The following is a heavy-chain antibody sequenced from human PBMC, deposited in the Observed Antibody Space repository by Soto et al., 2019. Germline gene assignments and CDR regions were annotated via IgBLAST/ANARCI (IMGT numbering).Heavy chain of an antibody. V-gene: IGHV3-53*01. CDR1: GFIVSGNY. D-gene: IGHD3-16*01. J-gene: IGHJ6*02. CDR3: ARDGGLAEDGMDV. Sequence: SLRLSCAASGFIVSGNYMSWVRQAPGKGLEWVSVIYRGGSTYYADSVKGRFTISRDNSKNTLYLQMNSLRADDTGVYYCARDGGLAEDGMDVWGQGTTVTVSS. CDR2: IYRGGST.